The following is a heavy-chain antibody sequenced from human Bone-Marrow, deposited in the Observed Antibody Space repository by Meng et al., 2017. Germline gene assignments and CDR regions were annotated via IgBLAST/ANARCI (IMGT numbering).Heavy chain of an antibody. Sequence: ASVKVSCKASGYTFTSYDINWVRQATGQGLEWMGWMNPNSGNTGYAQKFQGIVTMTRNTSISTAYMELSSLRSEDTAVYYCARGEDSSQFYYYYYYGMDVWGQGTTVTVSS. CDR3: ARGEDSSQFYYYYYYGMDV. D-gene: IGHD6-6*01. CDR1: GYTFTSYD. J-gene: IGHJ6*02. CDR2: MNPNSGNT. V-gene: IGHV1-8*01.